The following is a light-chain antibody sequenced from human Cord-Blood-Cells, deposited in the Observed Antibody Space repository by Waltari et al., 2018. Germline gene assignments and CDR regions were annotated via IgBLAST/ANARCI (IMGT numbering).Light chain of an antibody. Sequence: QSELTQPPSASGTPGQRVTISCSGSSSTIGSNTVNWYQQLPGTAPKLLIYSNNQRPSGVPDRFSGSKSGTSASLAISGLQSEDEADYYCAAWDDSLNGWVFGGGTKLTVL. V-gene: IGLV1-44*01. CDR3: AAWDDSLNGWV. CDR1: SSTIGSNT. CDR2: SNN. J-gene: IGLJ3*02.